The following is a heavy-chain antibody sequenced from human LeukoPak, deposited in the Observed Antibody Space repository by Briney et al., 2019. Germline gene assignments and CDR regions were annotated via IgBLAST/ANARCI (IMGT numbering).Heavy chain of an antibody. D-gene: IGHD6-19*01. V-gene: IGHV3-33*01. CDR3: ARVPYGSGWYYFDY. CDR1: GFIFSNYV. CDR2: IWYDGSNT. J-gene: IGHJ4*02. Sequence: GGSLRLSCEASGFIFSNYVMHWVRQAPGKGLEWVAVIWYDGSNTYYADSVKGRFTISRGNSKNTLYLQMNSLRVEDTAVYYCARVPYGSGWYYFDYWGQGTLVTVSS.